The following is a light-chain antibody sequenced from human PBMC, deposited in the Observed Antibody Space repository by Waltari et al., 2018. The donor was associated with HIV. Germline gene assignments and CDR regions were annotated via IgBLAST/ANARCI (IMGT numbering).Light chain of an antibody. J-gene: IGKJ4*01. V-gene: IGKV3-15*01. CDR3: QQRSNWPLT. CDR2: AAS. CDR1: QSISNN. Sequence: EIVMTQSPATLSVSPGERATLSCRASQSISNNVAWYQQKPGQAPRLLINAASTRATGIPVRFSGSGSGTEFTLTISSLEPEEFAVYYCQQRSNWPLTFGGGTKVEIK.